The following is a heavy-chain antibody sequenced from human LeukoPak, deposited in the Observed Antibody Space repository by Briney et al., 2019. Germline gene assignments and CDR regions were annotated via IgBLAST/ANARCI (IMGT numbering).Heavy chain of an antibody. CDR3: ARDGDGMDV. CDR1: GGSISGHY. CDR2: IYYSGST. V-gene: IGHV4-59*11. J-gene: IGHJ6*02. Sequence: SETLSLTCSVSGGSISGHYWSWIRQPPGKGLEWIGYIYYSGSTNYNPSLKSRVTISIDTSKNQFSLKLSSVTAADTAVYYCARDGDGMDVWGQGTTVTVSS.